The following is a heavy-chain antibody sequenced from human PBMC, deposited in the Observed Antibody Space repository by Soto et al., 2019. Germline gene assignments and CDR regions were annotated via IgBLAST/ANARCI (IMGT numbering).Heavy chain of an antibody. Sequence: GESLKISCKASGYTFSNYWIGWVRQMPGKGLEWMTIINPSDSDVRYSPSFRGHVTISADKSISTAYLQWSSLETSDTAMYYCARQVDAGRFDYWGQGTLVTVS. CDR3: ARQVDAGRFDY. V-gene: IGHV5-51*01. CDR1: GYTFSNYW. J-gene: IGHJ4*02. CDR2: INPSDSDV.